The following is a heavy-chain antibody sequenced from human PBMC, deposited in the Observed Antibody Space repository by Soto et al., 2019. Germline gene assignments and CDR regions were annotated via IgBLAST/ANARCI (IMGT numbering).Heavy chain of an antibody. D-gene: IGHD3-22*01. V-gene: IGHV4-34*01. CDR1: GVSFSGHY. Sequence: SETLSLPCAVYGVSFSGHYWRWIRQPPGKGLEWIGEINHSGSTNYNPSLKSRVTISVDTSKNQFSLKLSSVTAADTAVYYCARGIVVMYYFMEVLVKGYSDTGS. CDR3: ARGIVVMYYFMEV. CDR2: INHSGST. J-gene: IGHJ6*03.